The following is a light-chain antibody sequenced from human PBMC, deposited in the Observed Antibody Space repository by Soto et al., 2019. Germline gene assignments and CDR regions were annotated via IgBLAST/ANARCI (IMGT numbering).Light chain of an antibody. J-gene: IGLJ2*01. CDR3: SSYTSKSSLI. CDR2: EVR. CDR1: MRDVGAYNL. V-gene: IGLV2-14*01. Sequence: QSALTQPASVSGSPGQSITISCAGTMRDVGAYNLVSWYQQHPGRAPQLIIYEVRNRPSGISFRFSGSKSGNTASLTISGLQAEYEADYYCSSYTSKSSLIFGGGTQLTVL.